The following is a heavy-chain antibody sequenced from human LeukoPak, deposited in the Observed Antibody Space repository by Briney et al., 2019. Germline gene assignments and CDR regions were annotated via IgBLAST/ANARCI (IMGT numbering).Heavy chain of an antibody. CDR2: IYTSGST. Sequence: SETLSLTCTVSGGSISSGSYCWSWIRQPAGKGLEWIGRIYTSGSTNYNPSLKSRVTISVDTSKNQFSLKLSSVTAADTAVYYCAKPGSSRGIAGRRPTKYYFDYWGQGTLVTVSS. J-gene: IGHJ4*02. V-gene: IGHV4-61*02. CDR1: GGSISSGSYC. D-gene: IGHD6-6*01. CDR3: AKPGSSRGIAGRRPTKYYFDY.